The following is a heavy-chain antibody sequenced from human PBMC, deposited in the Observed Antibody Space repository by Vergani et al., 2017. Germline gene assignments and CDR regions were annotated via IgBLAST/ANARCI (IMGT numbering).Heavy chain of an antibody. V-gene: IGHV4-30-4*08. CDR2: IYYSGST. CDR1: AGSISSGAYY. D-gene: IGHD5-18*01. J-gene: IGHJ4*02. CDR3: ARESIQLWSSFDY. Sequence: QVQLQESGPGLVKPSQTLSLTCTVSAGSISSGAYYWSWIRQPPGKGLEWIGYIYYSGSTYYNPSLKSRVTISVDTSKNQFSLKLSSVTAADTAVYYCARESIQLWSSFDYWGQGTLVTVSS.